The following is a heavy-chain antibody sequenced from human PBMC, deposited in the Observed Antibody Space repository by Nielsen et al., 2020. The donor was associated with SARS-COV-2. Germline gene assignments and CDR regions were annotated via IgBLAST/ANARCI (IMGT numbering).Heavy chain of an antibody. V-gene: IGHV3-30*18. J-gene: IGHJ5*02. CDR2: ISYDGSNK. D-gene: IGHD3-16*01. Sequence: GESLKISCAASGFTFSSYGMHWVRQAPGKGLERVAVISYDGSNKYYADSVKGRFTISRDNSKNTLYLQMNSLRAEDTAVYYCAKAWGPWGQGTLVTVSS. CDR3: AKAWGP. CDR1: GFTFSSYG.